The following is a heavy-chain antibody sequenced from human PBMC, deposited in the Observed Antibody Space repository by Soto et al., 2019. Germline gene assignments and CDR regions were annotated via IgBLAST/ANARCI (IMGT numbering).Heavy chain of an antibody. V-gene: IGHV1-3*01. J-gene: IGHJ4*02. D-gene: IGHD3-3*01. CDR1: GYTLSTHA. CDR2: INAGNDNT. Sequence: RASVKVSCKASGYTLSTHAMHWVRQAPGQSLEWMGWINAGNDNTKYSQRLQDRVTIIRDTSASTVYMELSSLRSEDTAVYYCARDQYYNIWSGYYMGTPFDYWGQGTQVTVSS. CDR3: ARDQYYNIWSGYYMGTPFDY.